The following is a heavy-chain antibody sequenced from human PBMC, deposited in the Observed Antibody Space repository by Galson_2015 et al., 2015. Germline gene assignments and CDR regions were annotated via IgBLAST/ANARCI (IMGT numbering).Heavy chain of an antibody. Sequence: CAISGDSVSSHSVIWHWIRQSPSRGLEWLGRTYYRYKWYIDYAGSVNSRVTINPDTSKNQISLQLNSVTPEDTAVYYCVKAPAGTYGIFQYWGQGTLVTVSS. CDR1: GDSVSSHSVI. CDR3: VKAPAGTYGIFQY. J-gene: IGHJ4*02. V-gene: IGHV6-1*01. D-gene: IGHD1-26*01. CDR2: TYYRYKWYI.